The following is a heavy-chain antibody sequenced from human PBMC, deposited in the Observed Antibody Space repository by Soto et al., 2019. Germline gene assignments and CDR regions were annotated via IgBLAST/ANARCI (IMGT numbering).Heavy chain of an antibody. Sequence: SLRLSCAASGFTFSSYGMHWVRQAPGKGLEWVAVISYDGSNKYYADSVKGRFTISRDNSKNTLYLQMNSLRAEDTAVYYCAKGHCGGDCYPSFDYWGQGTLVTVSS. V-gene: IGHV3-30*18. CDR1: GFTFSSYG. CDR2: ISYDGSNK. D-gene: IGHD2-21*02. CDR3: AKGHCGGDCYPSFDY. J-gene: IGHJ4*02.